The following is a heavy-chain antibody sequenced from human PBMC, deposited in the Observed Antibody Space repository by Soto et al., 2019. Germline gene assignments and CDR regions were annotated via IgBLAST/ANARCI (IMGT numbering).Heavy chain of an antibody. Sequence: QVQLQESGPGLVKPSETLSLTCTVSGGSISSYYWSWIRQPPGKGLEWIGDIYYSGSTNYNPSPKSRGTTSVDTSKNQFSLKLSSVTAADTAVYYCAGLYFSSGWYGYWYFELWGRGTLVTVSS. J-gene: IGHJ2*01. CDR3: AGLYFSSGWYGYWYFEL. V-gene: IGHV4-59*08. CDR1: GGSISSYY. CDR2: IYYSGST. D-gene: IGHD6-19*01.